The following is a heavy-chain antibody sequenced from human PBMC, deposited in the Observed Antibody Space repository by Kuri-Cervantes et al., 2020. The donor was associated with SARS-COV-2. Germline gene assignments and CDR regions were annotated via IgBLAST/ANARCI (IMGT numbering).Heavy chain of an antibody. CDR2: IYYSGST. CDR1: GGSISSGGYY. D-gene: IGHD6-13*01. V-gene: IGHV4-31*11. CDR3: ASQIRSSSSFIDY. J-gene: IGHJ4*02. Sequence: SETLSLTCAVSGGSISSGGYYWSWIRQHPGKGLEWIGYIYYSGSTYYNPSLKSRVTISVDTSKNQFSLKLSSVTAADTAVYYCASQIRSSSSFIDYWGQGNLVNVSS.